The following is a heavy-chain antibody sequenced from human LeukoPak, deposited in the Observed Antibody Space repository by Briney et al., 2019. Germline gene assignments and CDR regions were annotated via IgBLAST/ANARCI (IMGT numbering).Heavy chain of an antibody. Sequence: GGSLRPSCAASGFTFSSYAMSWVRQAPGKGLEWVSAISGSGGSTYYADSVKGRFTISRDNSKNTLYLQMNSLRAEDTAVYYCAKSHLSHYYDSSPLGYWGQGTLVTVSS. V-gene: IGHV3-23*01. CDR2: ISGSGGST. CDR1: GFTFSSYA. J-gene: IGHJ4*02. D-gene: IGHD3-22*01. CDR3: AKSHLSHYYDSSPLGY.